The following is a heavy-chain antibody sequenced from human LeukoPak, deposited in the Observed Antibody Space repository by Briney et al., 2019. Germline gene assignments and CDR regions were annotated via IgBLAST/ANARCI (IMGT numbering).Heavy chain of an antibody. CDR1: GFTFSNYW. V-gene: IGHV3-7*01. J-gene: IGHJ5*02. Sequence: PGGSLRLSCTASGFTFSNYWMSWVRQAPGKGLEWVANIKKDGREKYYVDFVKGRFTISRDNAKNSLYLQMNSLRAEDTAVYYCARGTSMSPNWFDPWGQGTLVTVSS. CDR2: IKKDGREK. D-gene: IGHD5/OR15-5a*01. CDR3: ARGTSMSPNWFDP.